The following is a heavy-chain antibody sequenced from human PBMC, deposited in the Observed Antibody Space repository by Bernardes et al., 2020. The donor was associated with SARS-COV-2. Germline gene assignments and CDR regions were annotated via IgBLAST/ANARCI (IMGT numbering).Heavy chain of an antibody. CDR1: GFTFSSYG. CDR3: ARDSGDSSGYLNWYFDL. J-gene: IGHJ2*01. Sequence: GGSLRLSCAASGFTFSSYGMHWVRQAPGKGLEWVAVIWYDGSNKYYADSVKGRFTISRDNSKNTLYLQMNSLRAEDTAVYYCARDSGDSSGYLNWYFDLWGRGTLVTVSS. CDR2: IWYDGSNK. D-gene: IGHD3-22*01. V-gene: IGHV3-33*01.